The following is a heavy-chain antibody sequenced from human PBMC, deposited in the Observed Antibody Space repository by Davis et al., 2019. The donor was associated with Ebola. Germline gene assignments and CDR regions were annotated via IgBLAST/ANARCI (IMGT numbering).Heavy chain of an antibody. V-gene: IGHV3-9*01. CDR2: ISWNSGSI. CDR1: GFTFDDYA. D-gene: IGHD5-12*01. CDR3: AKLPWPSVPDYFDY. Sequence: SLKISCAASGFTFDDYAMHWVRQAPGKGLEWVSGISWNSGSIDYADSVKGRFTISRDNAKNSLYLQMNSLRAEDTAVYYCAKLPWPSVPDYFDYWGQGTLVTVSS. J-gene: IGHJ4*02.